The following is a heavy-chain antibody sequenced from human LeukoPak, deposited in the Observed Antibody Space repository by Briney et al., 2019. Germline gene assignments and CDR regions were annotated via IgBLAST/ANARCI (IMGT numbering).Heavy chain of an antibody. J-gene: IGHJ5*02. V-gene: IGHV4-59*12. CDR2: ISYSGNI. Sequence: SETLSLTCNVSGGSISDYYWSWVRQPPGKGLEWIGYISYSGNINYNPSLKSRVTISVDTSTNQFSLNLTSVTAADTAVYYCAREQYYGSGSFYNWLDPWGQGTLVTVSS. CDR1: GGSISDYY. CDR3: AREQYYGSGSFYNWLDP. D-gene: IGHD3-10*01.